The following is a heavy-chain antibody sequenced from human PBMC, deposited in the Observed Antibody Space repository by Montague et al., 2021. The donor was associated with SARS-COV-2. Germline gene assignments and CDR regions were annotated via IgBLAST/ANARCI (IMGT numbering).Heavy chain of an antibody. CDR3: ARLDIRTAYPYEY. Sequence: SLRLSCAASGFTVSSYAMSWVRQAPGKGLEWVSGISGNGGSPYYSYSXXVQFTISRDNPKNTLHLQMHSLRAEDTAVYYCARLDIRTAYPYEYWGQGTLVTVSS. V-gene: IGHV3-23*01. J-gene: IGHJ4*02. CDR1: GFTVSSYA. CDR2: ISGNGGSP. D-gene: IGHD3/OR15-3a*01.